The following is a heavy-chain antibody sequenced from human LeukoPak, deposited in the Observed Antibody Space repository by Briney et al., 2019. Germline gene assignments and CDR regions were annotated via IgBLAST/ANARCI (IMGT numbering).Heavy chain of an antibody. Sequence: PGGSLRLSCAASGFTFSSYAMHWVRQAPGKGLEWVAVISYDGSNKYYADSVKGRFTISRDNSKNTLYLQMNSLRAEDTAVYYCARESAEGYCSSTSCSYFDYWGQGTLVTVSS. D-gene: IGHD2-2*01. CDR3: ARESAEGYCSSTSCSYFDY. CDR2: ISYDGSNK. J-gene: IGHJ4*02. V-gene: IGHV3-30-3*01. CDR1: GFTFSSYA.